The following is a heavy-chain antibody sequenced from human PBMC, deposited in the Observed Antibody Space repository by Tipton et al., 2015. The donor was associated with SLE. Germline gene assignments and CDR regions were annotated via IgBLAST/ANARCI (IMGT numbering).Heavy chain of an antibody. J-gene: IGHJ4*02. CDR3: ASQPYCSGGICYSDFDS. CDR2: IYTSERT. D-gene: IGHD2-15*01. V-gene: IGHV4-61*02. Sequence: TLSLTCTVSGGSISSGTFYWSWIRQPAGKGLEWIGRIYTSERTNYSPSLKSRVTISVDTSKNQFSLKLRSVTAADTAVYYCASQPYCSGGICYSDFDSWGQGTPVTVSS. CDR1: GGSISSGTFY.